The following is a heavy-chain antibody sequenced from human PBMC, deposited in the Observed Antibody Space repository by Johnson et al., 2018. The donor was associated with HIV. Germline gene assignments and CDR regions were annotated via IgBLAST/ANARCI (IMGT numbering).Heavy chain of an antibody. V-gene: IGHV3-23*04. J-gene: IGHJ3*02. CDR1: GFTFNSYV. D-gene: IGHD2-15*01. Sequence: VQLVESGGALVQPGGSLRLSCAASGFTFNSYVMSWVRQAPGKGLEWVSAISGSGGSTYYADSVKGRFTISRDNAKNSLYLQMNSLRAEDTAVDSCARDLGCSGGSCHDDAFDIWGQGTVVTVSS. CDR2: ISGSGGST. CDR3: ARDLGCSGGSCHDDAFDI.